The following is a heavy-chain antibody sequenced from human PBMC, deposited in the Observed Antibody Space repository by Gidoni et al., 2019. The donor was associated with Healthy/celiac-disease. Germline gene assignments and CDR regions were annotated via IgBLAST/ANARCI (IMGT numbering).Heavy chain of an antibody. V-gene: IGHV3-64D*06. CDR3: VKRPPYGSGSYFLE. CDR2: ISSNGGST. CDR1: GFTFSSYA. J-gene: IGHJ4*02. D-gene: IGHD3-10*01. Sequence: EVQLVESGGGLVQPGGSLRLSCSASGFTFSSYAMHWVRQAPGKGLEYVSAISSNGGSTYYADSVKGRFTISRDNSKNTLYLQMSSLRAEDTAVYYCVKRPPYGSGSYFLEWGQGTLVTVSS.